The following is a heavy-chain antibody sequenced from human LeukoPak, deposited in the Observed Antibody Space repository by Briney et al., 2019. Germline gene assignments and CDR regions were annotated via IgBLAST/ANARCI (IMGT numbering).Heavy chain of an antibody. CDR3: ARYRSMTTGKRFFDY. J-gene: IGHJ4*02. CDR1: GFTFTYYA. V-gene: IGHV3-23*01. Sequence: PGGSLRLSCAASGFTFTYYAMTWVRQAPGKGLEWVSIISGSGGRTYYADSVKGRFTISRDNSMNTLYLQMNSLRAEDTAVYYCARYRSMTTGKRFFDYWAREPWSPSPQ. CDR2: ISGSGGRT. D-gene: IGHD4-17*01.